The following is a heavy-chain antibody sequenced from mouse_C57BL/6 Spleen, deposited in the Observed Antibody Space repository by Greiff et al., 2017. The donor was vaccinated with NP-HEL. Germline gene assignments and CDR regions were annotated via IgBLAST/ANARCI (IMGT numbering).Heavy chain of an antibody. CDR2: ISDGGSYT. CDR3: ARDQDHTGYFDV. V-gene: IGHV5-4*01. Sequence: DVKLVESGGGLVKPGGSLKLSCAASGFTFSSYAMSWVRQTPEKRLEWVATISDGGSYTYYPDNVKGRFTISRDNAKNNLYLQMSHLKSEDTAMYYCARDQDHTGYFDVWGTGTTVTVSS. D-gene: IGHD1-1*01. CDR1: GFTFSSYA. J-gene: IGHJ1*03.